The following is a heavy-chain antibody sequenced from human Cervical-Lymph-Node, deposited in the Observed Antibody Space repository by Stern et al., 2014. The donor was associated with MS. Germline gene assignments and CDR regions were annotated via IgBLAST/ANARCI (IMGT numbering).Heavy chain of an antibody. CDR2: IYHSGST. V-gene: IGHV4-59*01. Sequence: QVQLVQSGPGLVKPSETLSLTCTVSGGSISSYYWSWIRQPPGKGLEWIGYIYHSGSTNYNPSLRSRVTMSVDTSKNQFSLKLSSVTAADTAIYYCARLGYYDSSGRPFDSWGQGTLVTVSS. J-gene: IGHJ4*02. D-gene: IGHD3-22*01. CDR3: ARLGYYDSSGRPFDS. CDR1: GGSISSYY.